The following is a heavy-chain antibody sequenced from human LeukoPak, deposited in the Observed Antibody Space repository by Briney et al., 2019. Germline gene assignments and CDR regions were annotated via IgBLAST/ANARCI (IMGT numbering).Heavy chain of an antibody. CDR2: IYSGGST. D-gene: IGHD3-10*01. CDR3: AKEYLWFGESQPSDP. Sequence: PGGSLRLSCAASGFTVSSNYMSWVRQAPGKGLEWVSVIYSGGSTYYADSVKGRFTISRDNSKNTLYLQMNSLRAEDTAVYYCAKEYLWFGESQPSDPWGQGTLVTVSS. J-gene: IGHJ5*02. V-gene: IGHV3-66*01. CDR1: GFTVSSNY.